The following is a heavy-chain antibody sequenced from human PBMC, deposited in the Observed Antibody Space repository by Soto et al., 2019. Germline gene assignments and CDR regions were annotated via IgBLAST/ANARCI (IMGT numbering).Heavy chain of an antibody. V-gene: IGHV1-18*01. Sequence: QVQLVQSGAEVKKPGASVKVSCKASGYTFTSYGISWVRQAPGQGLEWMGWISAYNGNTNYAQKLQGRVTMTTDTSPNAAYMGLRSLRSDDTDVYYCARENSGWYGGVYYSYGMDVWGQGTTVTVSS. CDR2: ISAYNGNT. J-gene: IGHJ6*02. D-gene: IGHD6-13*01. CDR1: GYTFTSYG. CDR3: ARENSGWYGGVYYSYGMDV.